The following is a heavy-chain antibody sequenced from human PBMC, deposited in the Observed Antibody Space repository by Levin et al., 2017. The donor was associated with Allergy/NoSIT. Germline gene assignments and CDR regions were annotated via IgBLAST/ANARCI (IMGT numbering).Heavy chain of an antibody. J-gene: IGHJ4*02. CDR3: ARPYSDYEPYFEY. V-gene: IGHV3-11*01. CDR2: ISSTGSDI. D-gene: IGHD5-12*01. Sequence: GGSLRLSCAASGFTFSDYYMSWIRQAPGKGLEWISYISSTGSDILYGDSVKGRFTISRDNAKKSLYLQMNSLRAEDTAVYYCARPYSDYEPYFEYWGQGTLVTVSS. CDR1: GFTFSDYY.